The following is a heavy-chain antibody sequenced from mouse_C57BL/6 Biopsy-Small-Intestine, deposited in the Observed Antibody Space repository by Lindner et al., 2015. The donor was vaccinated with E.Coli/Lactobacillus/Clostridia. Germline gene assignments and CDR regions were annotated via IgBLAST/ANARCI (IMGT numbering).Heavy chain of an antibody. Sequence: SVKVSCKTSGYRFTSYGINWVRQAPGQGPEWMGWISTYNGNTNYAPKFQGRVTLTTEKSTSTVYMEVTSLRSDDTAVYYCARDRSYSSAWYAGFDSWGQGTLVTVSS. D-gene: IGHD6-1*01. CDR1: GYRFTSYG. CDR2: ISTYNGNT. J-gene: IGHJ4*01. CDR3: ARDRSYSSAWYAGFDS. V-gene: IGHV1-7*01.